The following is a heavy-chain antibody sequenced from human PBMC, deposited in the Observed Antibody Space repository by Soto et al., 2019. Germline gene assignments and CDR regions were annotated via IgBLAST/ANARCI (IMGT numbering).Heavy chain of an antibody. D-gene: IGHD6-19*01. V-gene: IGHV3-23*01. CDR2: ISGSGGST. CDR3: AKRGGRVAATKAEYFQH. CDR1: GFTFSSYA. Sequence: GGSLRLSGAASGFTFSSYAMSWVRQAPGKGLEWVSAISGSGGSTYYAASVKGRFTISRDNSKNTLYLQMNSLRAEDTAVYYCAKRGGRVAATKAEYFQHWGQGTLVTVSS. J-gene: IGHJ1*01.